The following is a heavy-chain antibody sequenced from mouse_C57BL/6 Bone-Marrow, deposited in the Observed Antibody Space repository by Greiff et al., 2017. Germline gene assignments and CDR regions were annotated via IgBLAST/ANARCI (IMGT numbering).Heavy chain of an antibody. J-gene: IGHJ2*01. CDR2: IYPRSGNT. V-gene: IGHV1-81*01. CDR1: GYTFTSYG. CDR3: ASDSSGYESY. Sequence: VQRVESGAELARPGASVKLSCKASGYTFTSYGISWVKQRPGQGLEWIGEIYPRSGNTYYNEKFKGKATLTADKSSSTAYMELRSLTSEDSAVYFCASDSSGYESYWGQGTTLTVSS. D-gene: IGHD3-2*02.